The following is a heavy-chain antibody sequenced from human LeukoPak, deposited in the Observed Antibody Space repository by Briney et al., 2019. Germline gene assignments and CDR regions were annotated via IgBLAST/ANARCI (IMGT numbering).Heavy chain of an antibody. J-gene: IGHJ4*02. D-gene: IGHD3-10*01. V-gene: IGHV4-34*01. CDR2: INHSGST. Sequence: SETLSLTCAVYGGSFSGYYWSWIRQPPGKGLEWIGEINHSGSTNYNPSLKSRVTISVDTSKNQFSPKLSSVTAADTAVYYCARGRLLWFGEGYYFDYWGQGTLVTVSS. CDR1: GGSFSGYY. CDR3: ARGRLLWFGEGYYFDY.